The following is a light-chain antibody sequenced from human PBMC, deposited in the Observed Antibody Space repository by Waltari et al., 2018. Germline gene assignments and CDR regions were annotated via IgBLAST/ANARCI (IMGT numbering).Light chain of an antibody. V-gene: IGLV2-8*01. CDR3: SSYGGTNILV. J-gene: IGLJ2*01. CDR1: SSDVGGYNH. Sequence: QSALTQPPSASGSPGQSVTIPCSGSSSDVGGYNHVPWYQQHPGKAPRLMIYEVNKRPSGVPDRFSGSKSGTTASLTVSGLQVEDEADYYCSSYGGTNILVFGGGTKLTV. CDR2: EVN.